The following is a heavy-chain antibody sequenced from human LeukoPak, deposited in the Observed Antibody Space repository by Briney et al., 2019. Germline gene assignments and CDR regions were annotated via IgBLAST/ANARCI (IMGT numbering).Heavy chain of an antibody. CDR2: INPSGSST. CDR1: GYTFTSYY. D-gene: IGHD5-24*01. CDR3: ARVRDGYNDAYDI. Sequence: ASVKVSCKASGYTFTSYYMHWVRQAPGQGLEWMGLINPSGSSTSYAQTFQGRVFMTRDTSTSTVYMELSSLKSEDTAVYYCARVRDGYNDAYDIWGQGTMVTVSS. V-gene: IGHV1-46*01. J-gene: IGHJ3*02.